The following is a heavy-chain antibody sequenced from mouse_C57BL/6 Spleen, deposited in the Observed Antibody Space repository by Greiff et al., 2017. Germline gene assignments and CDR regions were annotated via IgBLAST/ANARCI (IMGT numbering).Heavy chain of an antibody. CDR3: ARDYGSSYWFAY. CDR2: IYLGNGYT. V-gene: IGHV1-58*01. CDR1: GYTFTSYG. D-gene: IGHD1-1*01. Sequence: VQLQQSGAELVRPGSSVKMSCKTSGYTFTSYGINWVKQRPGQGLEWIGYIYLGNGYTEYNEKFKGKATLTSDTSSSTAYMQLSRLTSEDSAIYFCARDYGSSYWFAYWGQGTMVTVSA. J-gene: IGHJ3*01.